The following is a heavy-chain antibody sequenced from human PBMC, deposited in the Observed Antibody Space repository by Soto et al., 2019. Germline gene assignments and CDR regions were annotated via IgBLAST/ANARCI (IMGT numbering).Heavy chain of an antibody. D-gene: IGHD6-19*01. CDR2: IYYSGST. V-gene: IGHV4-59*08. CDR1: GGSISPYY. CDR3: ARHLEVAGNDAFDI. Sequence: SETLSVTCTVSGGSISPYYWSWIRQPPGKGLEWIAYIYYSGSTNFNPSLKSRVTISVDTSKNHFSLKLSSVTAADTAMYYCARHLEVAGNDAFDIWGQGTMVTVSS. J-gene: IGHJ3*02.